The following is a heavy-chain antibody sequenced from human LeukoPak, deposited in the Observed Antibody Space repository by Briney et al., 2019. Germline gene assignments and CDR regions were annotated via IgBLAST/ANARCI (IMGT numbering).Heavy chain of an antibody. D-gene: IGHD5-18*01. V-gene: IGHV4-30-4*08. CDR3: AREALWPLWSP. CDR2: IFYSGST. CDR1: GASISSGGYY. Sequence: SETLSLTCTVSGASISSGGYYWSWIRQHPGKGLEWIGYIFYSGSTYYNPSLKSRVTISVDTSKNQFSLKLSSVTAADTAVYYCAREALWPLWSPWGQGTLVTVSS. J-gene: IGHJ5*02.